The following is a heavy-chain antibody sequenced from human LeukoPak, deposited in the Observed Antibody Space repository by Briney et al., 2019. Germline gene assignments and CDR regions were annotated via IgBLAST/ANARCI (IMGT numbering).Heavy chain of an antibody. CDR1: GFTFDDYA. CDR3: AGGVGATTPYDAFDI. J-gene: IGHJ3*02. V-gene: IGHV3-9*01. CDR2: ISWNSGSI. D-gene: IGHD1-26*01. Sequence: PGGSLRLSCAASGFTFDDYAMHWVRHAPGKGLEWVSGISWNSGSIGYADSVKGRFTISRDNAKNSLYLQMNSLRAEDTALYYCAGGVGATTPYDAFDIWGQGTMVTVSS.